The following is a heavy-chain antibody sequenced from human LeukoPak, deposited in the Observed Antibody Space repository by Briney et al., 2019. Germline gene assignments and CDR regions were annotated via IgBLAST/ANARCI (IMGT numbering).Heavy chain of an antibody. Sequence: PGGSLRLSCAASGFPFNSYWMSWVRQAPEKGLEWLANIRQDGSDKQYVDSVKGRFTNSRDNAKNSLYLQMNSLSAEDTAVYYCARHSRGSSIDDWGQGTLVTVSS. CDR3: ARHSRGSSIDD. D-gene: IGHD2-15*01. J-gene: IGHJ4*02. CDR1: GFPFNSYW. V-gene: IGHV3-7*01. CDR2: IRQDGSDK.